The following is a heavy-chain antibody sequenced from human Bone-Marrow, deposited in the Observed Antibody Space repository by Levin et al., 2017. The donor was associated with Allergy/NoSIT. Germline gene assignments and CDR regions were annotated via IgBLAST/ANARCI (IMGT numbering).Heavy chain of an antibody. D-gene: IGHD2-15*01. CDR2: INWNGHST. CDR1: GISIDEFG. Sequence: PGESLKISCAASGISIDEFGMSWVRLAPGKGLEWVSGINWNGHSTAYADSVKGRFTISRDNAKRSLFLQMNSLTAEDTAVYHCARGGYGATTFDHWGPGTLVTVSS. V-gene: IGHV3-20*01. CDR3: ARGGYGATTFDH. J-gene: IGHJ4*02.